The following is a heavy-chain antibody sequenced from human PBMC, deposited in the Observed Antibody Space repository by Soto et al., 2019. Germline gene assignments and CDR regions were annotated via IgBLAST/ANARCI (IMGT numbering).Heavy chain of an antibody. V-gene: IGHV3-9*01. CDR3: AKGYYDSSGYFDY. Sequence: EVQLVESGGGLVQPGRSLRLSCAASGFTFDDYAMHWVRQAPGKGLEWVSGISWNRGSIGYADSVKGRFTISRDNAKNSLYLQMNSLRAEDTALYYCAKGYYDSSGYFDYWGQGTLVTVSS. J-gene: IGHJ4*02. D-gene: IGHD3-22*01. CDR1: GFTFDDYA. CDR2: ISWNRGSI.